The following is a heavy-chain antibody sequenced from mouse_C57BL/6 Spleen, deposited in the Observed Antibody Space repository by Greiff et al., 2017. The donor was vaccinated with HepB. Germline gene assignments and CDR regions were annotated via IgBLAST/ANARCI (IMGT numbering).Heavy chain of an antibody. CDR3: AREKLGTLYFDY. D-gene: IGHD4-1*01. J-gene: IGHJ2*01. CDR1: GYTFTDYY. Sequence: QVHVKQSGAELVRPGASVKLSCKASGYTFTDYYINWVKQRPGQGLEWIARIYPGSGNTYYNEKFKGKATLTAEKSSSTAYMQLSSLTSEDSAVYFCAREKLGTLYFDYWGQGTTLTVSS. V-gene: IGHV1-76*01. CDR2: IYPGSGNT.